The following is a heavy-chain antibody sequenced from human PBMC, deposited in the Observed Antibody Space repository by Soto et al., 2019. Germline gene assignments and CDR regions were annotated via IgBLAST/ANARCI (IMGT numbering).Heavy chain of an antibody. CDR2: IYYSGST. D-gene: IGHD5-12*01. V-gene: IGHV4-31*03. CDR3: ARDHGDGYNLCY. CDR1: GGSVNSCGDY. Sequence: HSYSLALASTFSGGSVNSCGDYWRWIRQHPGKGLEWIGYIYYSGSTYYNPSLKSRVTISVDTSKNQFSLKLSSVTAADTAVYYCARDHGDGYNLCYWGQGTLVTSP. J-gene: IGHJ4*02.